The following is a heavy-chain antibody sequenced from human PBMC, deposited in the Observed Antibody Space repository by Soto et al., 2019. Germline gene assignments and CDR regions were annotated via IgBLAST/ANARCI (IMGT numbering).Heavy chain of an antibody. D-gene: IGHD3-22*01. Sequence: SETLSLTCTGSDDFISSYYWSWIRQPAGKGLEWIGRVSTNGATNYNPSLKSRVTISVDTSKNQFSLKLSSVTAADTAVYYCARTLYYYDSSGYYFDYYYGMDVWGQGTTVTVSS. V-gene: IGHV4-4*07. CDR2: VSTNGAT. J-gene: IGHJ6*02. CDR3: ARTLYYYDSSGYYFDYYYGMDV. CDR1: DDFISSYY.